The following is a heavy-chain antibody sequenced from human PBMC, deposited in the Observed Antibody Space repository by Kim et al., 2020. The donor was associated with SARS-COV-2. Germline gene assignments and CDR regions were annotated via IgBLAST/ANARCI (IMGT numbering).Heavy chain of an antibody. Sequence: GGSLRLSCAGSGFSFSPYWMFWVSQTPGKGLEWVANINQDERKKYYVDSVKDRFTISRDNAKNSLYLQMNSLRAEDTAMYYCTRDLNYYNSGNYYDVFDLWGQGTMVTVSS. D-gene: IGHD3-10*01. V-gene: IGHV3-7*01. CDR2: INQDERKK. CDR1: GFSFSPYW. CDR3: TRDLNYYNSGNYYDVFDL. J-gene: IGHJ3*01.